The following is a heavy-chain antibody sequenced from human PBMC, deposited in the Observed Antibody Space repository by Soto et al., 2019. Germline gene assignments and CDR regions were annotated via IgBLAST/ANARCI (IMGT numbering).Heavy chain of an antibody. D-gene: IGHD3-22*01. J-gene: IGHJ4*02. CDR3: AREIYDDYDSSGFDH. CDR1: GYTFTSYA. V-gene: IGHV1-3*01. CDR2: INAGNGNT. Sequence: ASVKVSCKASGYTFTSYAMNWVRQAPGQRLEWMGWINAGNGNTKYSQKFQGRVTITRDTSASTAYMELNSLRAEDTAVYYCAREIYDDYDSSGFDHWGQGTLVTVSS.